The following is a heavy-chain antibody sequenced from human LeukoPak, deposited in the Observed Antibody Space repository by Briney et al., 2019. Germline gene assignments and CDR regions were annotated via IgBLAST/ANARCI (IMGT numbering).Heavy chain of an antibody. D-gene: IGHD6-13*01. CDR1: GFTFSRYG. Sequence: GGSLRLSCAASGFTFSRYGMHWVRQAPGKGLEWVAVISYDGSNKYYADSVKGRFTISRDNSKNTLYLQMNSLRTEDTAVYYCAKTGGTSSSGLGYWGQGTLVTVSS. V-gene: IGHV3-30*18. CDR3: AKTGGTSSSGLGY. J-gene: IGHJ4*02. CDR2: ISYDGSNK.